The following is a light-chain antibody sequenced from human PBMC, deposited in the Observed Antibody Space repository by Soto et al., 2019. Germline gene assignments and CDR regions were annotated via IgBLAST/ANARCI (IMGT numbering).Light chain of an antibody. Sequence: DIQMTQSPSSLSASVGDRVTITCRASQSITSYLNWYQQKPGKAPQLLIYAASSLQSGVPSRFSGSGSGTDFTLTISSLQPEDFATYFCQQSYTTPWTFGQGTKVEDK. CDR1: QSITSY. V-gene: IGKV1-39*01. CDR3: QQSYTTPWT. CDR2: AAS. J-gene: IGKJ1*01.